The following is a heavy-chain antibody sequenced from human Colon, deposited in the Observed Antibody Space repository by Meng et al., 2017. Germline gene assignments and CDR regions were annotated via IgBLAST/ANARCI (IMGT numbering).Heavy chain of an antibody. CDR2: IYYSGST. V-gene: IGHV4-61*01. J-gene: IGHJ4*02. D-gene: IGHD3-16*02. Sequence: VPLQGSGPGPVGPSETLFPTCTVSCGSVSSGSYYWSWIRQPPRKGLEWIGYIYYSGSTNYNPSLKSRVTISVDTSKNQFSLKLSSVTAADTAVYYCARGMTNGITFGGVVVNWGQGTLVTVSS. CDR3: ARGMTNGITFGGVVVN. CDR1: CGSVSSGSYY.